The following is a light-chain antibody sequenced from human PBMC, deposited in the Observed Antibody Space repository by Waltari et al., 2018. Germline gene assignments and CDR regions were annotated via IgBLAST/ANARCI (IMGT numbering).Light chain of an antibody. Sequence: DIQMTQSPSSLSASVGARVTITCRASQRISYWLAWYQQKPGKAPKLLVYKASSLESGVPSRFSGSVSGTEYTLTISSLQPDDFATYYCQQYNTYPATFGQGTKVEIK. V-gene: IGKV1-5*03. CDR1: QRISYW. J-gene: IGKJ2*01. CDR3: QQYNTYPAT. CDR2: KAS.